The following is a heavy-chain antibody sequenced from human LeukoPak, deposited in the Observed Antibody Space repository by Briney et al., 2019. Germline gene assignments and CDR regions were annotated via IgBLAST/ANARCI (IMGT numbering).Heavy chain of an antibody. V-gene: IGHV4-59*01. Sequence: SETLSLTCTVSGGSISSYYWSWIRQPPGKGLEWIGYIYYSGSTNYNPSLKSRVTISVDTSKSQFSLKLSSVTAADTAVYYCAGTIAAAGMSFDYWGQGTLVTVSS. CDR3: AGTIAAAGMSFDY. CDR2: IYYSGST. J-gene: IGHJ4*02. D-gene: IGHD6-13*01. CDR1: GGSISSYY.